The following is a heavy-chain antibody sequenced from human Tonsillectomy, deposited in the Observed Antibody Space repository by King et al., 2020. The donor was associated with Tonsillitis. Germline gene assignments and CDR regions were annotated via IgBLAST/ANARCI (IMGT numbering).Heavy chain of an antibody. D-gene: IGHD1-26*01. J-gene: IGHJ4*02. CDR3: ARHRGASFDL. CDR2: IHYTGNT. CDR1: GDSMGGYY. Sequence: VQLQESGPGLVRPSETVSLTCTVSGDSMGGYYWSWIRQPPGKALEWIGYIHYTGNTTYSPSLQSRVTISLDTSKSQFSLKLTSVATADTAVYYCARHRGASFDLWGQGSLVTVSS. V-gene: IGHV4-59*01.